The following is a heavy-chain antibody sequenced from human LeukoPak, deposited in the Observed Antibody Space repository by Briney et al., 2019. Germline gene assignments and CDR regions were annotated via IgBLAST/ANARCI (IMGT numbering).Heavy chain of an antibody. V-gene: IGHV4-34*01. CDR2: INHSGST. D-gene: IGHD3-22*01. CDR3: ARALLYYYDSSGNWFDP. Sequence: PSETLSLTCAVYGGSFSGSYWSWIRQPPGKGLEWIGEINHSGSTNYNPSLKSRVTISVDTSKNQFSLKLSSVTAADTAVYYCARALLYYYDSSGNWFDPWGQGTLVTVSS. CDR1: GGSFSGSY. J-gene: IGHJ5*02.